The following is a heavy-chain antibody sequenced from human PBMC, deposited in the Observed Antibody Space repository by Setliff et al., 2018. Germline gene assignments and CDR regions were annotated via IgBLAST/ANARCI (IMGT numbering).Heavy chain of an antibody. CDR2: INPDGSTT. Sequence: PGESLKISCAASGFTFSSYWMHWVRQAPGKGLVWVSRINPDGSTTSYADSVKGRFTISRDNAKNTVYLQMNSLRAEDTAVYYCARVASGWWWFDYWGQGTLVTVSS. D-gene: IGHD6-19*01. V-gene: IGHV3-74*01. CDR3: ARVASGWWWFDY. CDR1: GFTFSSYW. J-gene: IGHJ4*02.